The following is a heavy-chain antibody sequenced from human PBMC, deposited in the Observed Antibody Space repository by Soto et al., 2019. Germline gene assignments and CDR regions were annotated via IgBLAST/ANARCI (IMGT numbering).Heavy chain of an antibody. CDR3: AKGRSYYYYYGVEV. V-gene: IGHV3-23*01. CDR2: IIDSGGST. Sequence: GGSLRLSCAASGFTFSSYLMHWVCQAPGKGLEWVSDIIDSGGSTYYADSVKGRFTISRDNSKSTLYLQMNSLRAEDTALYYCAKGRSYYYYYGVEVWGQGTTVTVSS. J-gene: IGHJ6*02. CDR1: GFTFSSYL.